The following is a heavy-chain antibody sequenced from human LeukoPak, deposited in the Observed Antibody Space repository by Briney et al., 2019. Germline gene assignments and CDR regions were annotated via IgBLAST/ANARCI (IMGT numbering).Heavy chain of an antibody. D-gene: IGHD3-10*01. J-gene: IGHJ4*02. CDR2: ISDTGNT. V-gene: IGHV4-59*08. Sequence: SETLSLTCTVSGGSITTDYWSWIRQPPGKGLEWIGYISDTGNTIYNTSLESRVSISVDTSKNQFSLKPSSVTAADTAVYYCARHTIRGVVFDYWGRGTRVTVSS. CDR3: ARHTIRGVVFDY. CDR1: GGSITTDY.